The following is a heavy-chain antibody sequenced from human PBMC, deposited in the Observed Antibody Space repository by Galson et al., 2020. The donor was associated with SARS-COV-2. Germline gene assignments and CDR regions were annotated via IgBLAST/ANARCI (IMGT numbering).Heavy chain of an antibody. J-gene: IGHJ4*02. CDR3: ARALRGWYGFDY. Sequence: SVKVSCKASGGTFSSYAISWVRQAPGQGLEWMGGIIPIFGTANYAQKFQGRVTITADESTSTAYMELSSLRSEDTAVYYCARALRGWYGFDYWGQGTLVTVSS. V-gene: IGHV1-69*13. CDR1: GGTFSSYA. D-gene: IGHD6-19*01. CDR2: IIPIFGTA.